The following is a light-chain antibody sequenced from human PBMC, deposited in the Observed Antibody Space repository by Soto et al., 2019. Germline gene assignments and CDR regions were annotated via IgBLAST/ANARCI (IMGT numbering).Light chain of an antibody. CDR2: AAS. CDR3: QQSYSTPLT. V-gene: IGKV1-39*01. CDR1: QSISRY. Sequence: ENQMTQSPSSLSASVPEKVTIACRASQSISRYLNWYQQKPGKAPKLLIYAASSLQRVVPSRFSGSGSGTDFSVTISSLQSEDFATYYCQQSYSTPLTFGQGTKVDIK. J-gene: IGKJ2*01.